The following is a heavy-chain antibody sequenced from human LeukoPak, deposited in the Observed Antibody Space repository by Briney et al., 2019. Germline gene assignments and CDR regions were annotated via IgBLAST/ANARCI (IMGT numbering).Heavy chain of an antibody. Sequence: SVKISCKASGGTFSTNGISWVRQAPGQGLEWMGRIIPIFGPPKYAQKFQGTVAITTDESTSTAYMELSSLTSEDTAVYYCARSSGSHYYFDYWGQGTLVTVSS. J-gene: IGHJ4*02. D-gene: IGHD1-26*01. CDR1: GGTFSTNG. CDR3: ARSSGSHYYFDY. V-gene: IGHV1-69*05. CDR2: IIPIFGPP.